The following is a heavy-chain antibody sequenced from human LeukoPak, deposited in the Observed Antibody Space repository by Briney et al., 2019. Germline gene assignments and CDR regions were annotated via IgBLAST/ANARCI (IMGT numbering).Heavy chain of an antibody. CDR3: ARGNYDSSGYYTYYYYGMDV. Sequence: PSETLSLTCTVSGGSISSSTYYWGWIRQPPGKGLEWIASIDYSGSTYNNPSLKSRVTISVDTSKNQFSLKLSSVTAADTAVYYCARGNYDSSGYYTYYYYGMDVWGQGTTVTVSS. CDR2: IDYSGST. CDR1: GGSISSSTYY. J-gene: IGHJ6*02. V-gene: IGHV4-39*07. D-gene: IGHD3-22*01.